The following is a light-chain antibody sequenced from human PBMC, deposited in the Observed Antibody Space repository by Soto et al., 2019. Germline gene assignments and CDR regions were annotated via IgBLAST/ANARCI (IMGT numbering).Light chain of an antibody. CDR2: INSDGSH. CDR1: SGHSTYA. CDR3: QSLGTGIQV. V-gene: IGLV4-69*01. J-gene: IGLJ3*02. Sequence: QPVLTQSPSVSASLGASVKLPCTLSSGHSTYATAWHQQRSEKGPRFLMKINSDGSHSKGDGFFDRFSGSSSGAERHLTISSLQSEDEADYYCQSLGTGIQVFGGGTKLTVL.